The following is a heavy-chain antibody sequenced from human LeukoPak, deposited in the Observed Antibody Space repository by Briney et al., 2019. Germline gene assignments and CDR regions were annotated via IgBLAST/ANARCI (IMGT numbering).Heavy chain of an antibody. Sequence: GESPKISCKGSGYSFTSYWIGWVRQMPGKGLEWMGIIYPGDSDTRYSPSFQGQVTISADKSISTAYLQWSSLKASDTAMYYCARVPFSQDILYGIFARGGDYFDYWGQGTLVTVSS. CDR2: IYPGDSDT. J-gene: IGHJ4*02. D-gene: IGHD3-9*01. CDR1: GYSFTSYW. V-gene: IGHV5-51*01. CDR3: ARVPFSQDILYGIFARGGDYFDY.